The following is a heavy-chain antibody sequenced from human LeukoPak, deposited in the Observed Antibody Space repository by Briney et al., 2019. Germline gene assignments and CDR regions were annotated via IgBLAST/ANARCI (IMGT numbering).Heavy chain of an antibody. CDR3: AREMGWVVERWLQSKPFDY. V-gene: IGHV1-18*01. Sequence: GASVKVSCKASGYTFTSYGISWVRQAPGQGLEWMGWISAYNGNTNYAQKLQGRVTMTTDTSTSTAYMELRSLRSDDTAVYYCAREMGWVVERWLQSKPFDYWGQGTLVTVSS. CDR2: ISAYNGNT. CDR1: GYTFTSYG. D-gene: IGHD5-24*01. J-gene: IGHJ4*02.